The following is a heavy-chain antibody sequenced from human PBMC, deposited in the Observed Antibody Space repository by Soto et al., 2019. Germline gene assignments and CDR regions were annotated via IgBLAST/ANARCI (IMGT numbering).Heavy chain of an antibody. V-gene: IGHV4-30-4*01. CDR1: GGSISSGDYY. D-gene: IGHD4-17*01. J-gene: IGHJ4*02. CDR3: SIYGRKPVYFDY. CDR2: IYYSGST. Sequence: SETLSLTCTVSGGSISSGDYYWSWIRQPPGKGLEWIGYIYYSGSTYYNPSLKSRVTISVDTSKNQFSLKLSSVTAADTAVYYFSIYGRKPVYFDYWCTGTLVTLFS.